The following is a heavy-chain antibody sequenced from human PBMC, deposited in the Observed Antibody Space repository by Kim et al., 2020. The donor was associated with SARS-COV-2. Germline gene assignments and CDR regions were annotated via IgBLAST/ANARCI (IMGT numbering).Heavy chain of an antibody. CDR2: NK. D-gene: IGHD3-10*02. CDR3: ARSVRGYFDY. J-gene: IGHJ4*02. Sequence: NKDYAVSVKSRITLNPHTSKKQFSLQLNSVTPEDTAVYYCARSVRGYFDYWGQGTLVTVSS. V-gene: IGHV6-1*01.